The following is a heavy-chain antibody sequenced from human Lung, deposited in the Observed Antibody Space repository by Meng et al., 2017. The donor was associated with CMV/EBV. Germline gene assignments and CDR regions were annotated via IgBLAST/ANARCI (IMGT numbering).Heavy chain of an antibody. CDR2: IIPIFSIA. Sequence: SVKVSCKASGGTFSSYAFSWVRQAPGQGLEWMGGIIPIFSIAHYAQKFQGRVRITTDETKSTAYMELSSLRSEDTAVYYCARDRTGHCSSTRCYNYYYCDCKDVWGQGTTVTVSS. CDR1: GGTFSSYA. V-gene: IGHV1-69*05. D-gene: IGHD2-2*02. J-gene: IGHJ6*01. CDR3: ARDRTGHCSSTRCYNYYYCDCKDV.